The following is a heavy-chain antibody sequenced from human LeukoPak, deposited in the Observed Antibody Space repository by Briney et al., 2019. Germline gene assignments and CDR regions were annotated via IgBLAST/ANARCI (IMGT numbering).Heavy chain of an antibody. CDR3: AKGDYDILTGYSDY. CDR1: GFTFDDYA. V-gene: IGHV3-9*01. J-gene: IGHJ4*02. CDR2: ISWNSGSI. D-gene: IGHD3-9*01. Sequence: PGGSPRLSCAASGFTFDDYAMHWVRQAPGKGLEWVSGISWNSGSIGYADSVKGRFTISRDNAKNSLYLQMNSLRAEDTALYYCAKGDYDILTGYSDYWGQGTLVTVSS.